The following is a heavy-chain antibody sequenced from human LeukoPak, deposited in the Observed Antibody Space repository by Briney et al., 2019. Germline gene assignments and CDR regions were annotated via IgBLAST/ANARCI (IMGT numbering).Heavy chain of an antibody. CDR3: AKGGWGSITMIVVVPPYFDY. D-gene: IGHD3-22*01. CDR1: GFTFSSYA. Sequence: GGSLRLSYAASGFTFSSYAMSWVRQAPGKGLEWVSAISGSGGSTYYADSVKGRFTISRDNSKNTLYLQMNSLRAEDTAVYYCAKGGWGSITMIVVVPPYFDYWGQGTLVTVSS. CDR2: ISGSGGST. J-gene: IGHJ4*02. V-gene: IGHV3-23*01.